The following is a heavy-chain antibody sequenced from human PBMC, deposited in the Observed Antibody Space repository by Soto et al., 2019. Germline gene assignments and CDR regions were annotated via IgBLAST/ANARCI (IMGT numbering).Heavy chain of an antibody. V-gene: IGHV3-30*18. CDR2: ISYDGSNK. D-gene: IGHD3-22*01. CDR3: AKDSRFRSYYYDSAPI. Sequence: QVQLVESGGGVVQPGRSLRLSCAASGFTFSSYGMHWVRQAPGKGLEWVAVISYDGSNKYYADSVKGRFTISRDNSKNTLYLQMNSLRAEDTAVYYCAKDSRFRSYYYDSAPIWGQGTMVTVSS. CDR1: GFTFSSYG. J-gene: IGHJ3*02.